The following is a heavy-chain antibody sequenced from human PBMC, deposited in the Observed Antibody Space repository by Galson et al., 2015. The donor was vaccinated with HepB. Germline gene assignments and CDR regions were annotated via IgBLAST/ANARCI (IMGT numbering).Heavy chain of an antibody. V-gene: IGHV3-33*01. CDR1: GFTFSSYG. CDR2: IWYDGSNK. CDR3: ARERIYSGYDTYYYYGMDV. Sequence: SLRLSCAASGFTFSSYGMHWVRQAPGKGLEWVAVIWYDGSNKYYADSVKGRFTISRDNSKNTLYLQMNSLRAEDTAVYYCARERIYSGYDTYYYYGMDVWGQGTTVTVSS. D-gene: IGHD5-12*01. J-gene: IGHJ6*02.